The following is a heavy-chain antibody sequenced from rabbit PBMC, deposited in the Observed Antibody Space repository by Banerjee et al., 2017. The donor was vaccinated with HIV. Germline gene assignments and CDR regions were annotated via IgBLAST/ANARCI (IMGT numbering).Heavy chain of an antibody. CDR3: ARQIASGYGYGYFNL. Sequence: QLKESGGGLVQPGGSLKLSCTVSGFDFTSYGLSWVRQAPGKGLEWIGYIEPIFGRTIYADWVNGRFTMSSHNTQNSLYLQLDSLTAADTATYFCARQIASGYGYGYFNLWGQGTLVTVS. CDR1: GFDFTSYG. CDR2: IEPIFGRT. J-gene: IGHJ4*01. V-gene: IGHV1S7*01. D-gene: IGHD6-1*01.